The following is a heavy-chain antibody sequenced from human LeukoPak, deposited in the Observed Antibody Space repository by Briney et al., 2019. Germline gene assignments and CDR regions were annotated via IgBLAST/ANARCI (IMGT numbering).Heavy chain of an antibody. CDR3: ANMVRREYGMDV. CDR2: ISYDGSNK. J-gene: IGHJ6*02. V-gene: IGHV3-30*18. Sequence: GRSLRLSCAASGFTFSSYGMQWVRQAPGGGLVWVAVISYDGSNKYYADSVKGRFTISRDNSKNTLYLQMNSLRAEDTAVYYCANMVRREYGMDVWGQGTTVTVSS. D-gene: IGHD3-10*01. CDR1: GFTFSSYG.